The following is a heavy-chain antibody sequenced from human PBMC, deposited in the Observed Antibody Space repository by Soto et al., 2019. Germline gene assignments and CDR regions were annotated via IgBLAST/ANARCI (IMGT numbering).Heavy chain of an antibody. J-gene: IGHJ4*02. CDR1: GFTFSSYA. CDR2: ISWNSGSI. V-gene: IGHV3-9*01. D-gene: IGHD6-13*01. CDR3: AKALGYSSSYIPYYFDY. Sequence: TGGSLRLSCAASGFTFSSYAMSWVRQAPGKSLEWVSGISWNSGSIGYADSVKGQFTISRDNAKNSLYLQMNSLRAEDTALYYCAKALGYSSSYIPYYFDYWGQGTLVTVPQ.